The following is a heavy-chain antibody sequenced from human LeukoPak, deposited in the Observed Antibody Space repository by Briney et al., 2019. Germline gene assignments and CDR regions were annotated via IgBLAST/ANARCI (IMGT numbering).Heavy chain of an antibody. D-gene: IGHD3-22*01. Sequence: SETLSLTCAVYGGSFSGYYWSWIRQPPGKGLEWIGEINHSGSTNYNPSLKSRVTISVDTSKNQFSLKLTSVTAADTAVYYCARGEARQYYDSSGYSSWFDPWGQGTLVTVSS. CDR3: ARGEARQYYDSSGYSSWFDP. CDR1: GGSFSGYY. J-gene: IGHJ5*02. CDR2: INHSGST. V-gene: IGHV4-34*01.